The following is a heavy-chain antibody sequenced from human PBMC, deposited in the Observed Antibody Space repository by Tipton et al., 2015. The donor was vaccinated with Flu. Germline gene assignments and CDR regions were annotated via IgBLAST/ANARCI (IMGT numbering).Heavy chain of an antibody. V-gene: IGHV4-34*01. CDR2: INHSGST. D-gene: IGHD6-6*01. J-gene: IGHJ4*02. Sequence: TLSLTCAVYGGSFSGYYWSWIRQPPGKGLEWIGEINHSGSTNYNPSLKSRVTISVDTSKHQFSLKLSSVTAADTAVYYCARLSIAARRELDYWGQGTLVTVSS. CDR3: ARLSIAARRELDY. CDR1: GGSFSGYY.